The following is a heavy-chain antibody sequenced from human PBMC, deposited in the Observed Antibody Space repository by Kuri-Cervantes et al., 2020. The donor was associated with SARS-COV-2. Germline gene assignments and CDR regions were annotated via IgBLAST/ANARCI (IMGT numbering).Heavy chain of an antibody. J-gene: IGHJ6*02. CDR2: INPSGGST. CDR3: ATGFYRAMVPEEDYYYGMDV. Sequence: ASVKVSCKASGYTFTSYHMHWVRQAPGQGLEWMGIINPSGGSTSYAQNFQGRVTMTEDTSTDTAYMELSSLRSEDTAVYYCATGFYRAMVPEEDYYYGMDVWGQGTTVTVSS. CDR1: GYTFTSYH. D-gene: IGHD5-18*01. V-gene: IGHV1-46*01.